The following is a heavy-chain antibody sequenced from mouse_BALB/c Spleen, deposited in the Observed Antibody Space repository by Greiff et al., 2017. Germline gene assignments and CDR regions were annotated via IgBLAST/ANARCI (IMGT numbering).Heavy chain of an antibody. V-gene: IGHV5-4*02. D-gene: IGHD3-1*01. CDR1: GFTFSDYY. CDR2: ISDGGSYT. Sequence: EVKLVESGGGLVKPGGSLKLSCAASGFTFSDYYMYWVRQTPEKRLEWVATISDGGSYTYYPDSVKGRFTISRDNAKNNLYLQMSSLKSEDTAMYYCARDRGRRAMDYWGQGTSVTVSS. CDR3: ARDRGRRAMDY. J-gene: IGHJ4*01.